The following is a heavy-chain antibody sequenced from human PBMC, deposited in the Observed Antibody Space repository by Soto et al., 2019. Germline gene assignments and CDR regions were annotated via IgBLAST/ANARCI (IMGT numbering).Heavy chain of an antibody. Sequence: QVQLQESGPGLVKPSQTLSLTCTVSGDSISSGGYFWTWIRQHPGKGLGWIGNTYNSELTSYNPSLKSRDIILVDSSKNHFSLKLSSVTASDTAVSYRARCAYSGYVAMDYWGQGTLVTVSS. V-gene: IGHV4-31*03. CDR3: ARCAYSGYVAMDY. J-gene: IGHJ4*02. CDR1: GDSISSGGYF. D-gene: IGHD5-12*01. CDR2: TYNSELT.